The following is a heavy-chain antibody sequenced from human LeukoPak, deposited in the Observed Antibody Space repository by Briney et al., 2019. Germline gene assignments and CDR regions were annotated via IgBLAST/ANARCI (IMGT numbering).Heavy chain of an antibody. D-gene: IGHD3-3*01. Sequence: SETLSLTCTVSGGSISSYYWSWLRQPPGKGLDWIGYIYYIGSTNYNPSLKSRVTISVDTSKNQFSLKLSSVTAADTAVYYCARVLGRGLRFLEWLLSGYFDYWGQGTLVTVSS. J-gene: IGHJ4*02. CDR1: GGSISSYY. V-gene: IGHV4-59*12. CDR2: IYYIGST. CDR3: ARVLGRGLRFLEWLLSGYFDY.